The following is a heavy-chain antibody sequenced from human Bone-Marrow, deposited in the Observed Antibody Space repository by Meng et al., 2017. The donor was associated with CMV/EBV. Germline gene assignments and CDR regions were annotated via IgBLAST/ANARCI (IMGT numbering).Heavy chain of an antibody. J-gene: IGHJ6*02. Sequence: ASVKVSCKASGYTFTSYYMHWVRQAPGQGLEWMGIINPSGGSTSYAQKFQGRVTMTRDTSTSTVYMELSSLRSEDTAVYYRARDGGTLYGMDVWGQGTTVTVSS. CDR3: ARDGGTLYGMDV. CDR1: GYTFTSYY. CDR2: INPSGGST. V-gene: IGHV1-46*01. D-gene: IGHD3-16*01.